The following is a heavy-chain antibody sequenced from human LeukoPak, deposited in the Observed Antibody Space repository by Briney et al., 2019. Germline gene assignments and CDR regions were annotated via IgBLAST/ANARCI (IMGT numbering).Heavy chain of an antibody. CDR2: IYYSGST. V-gene: IGHV4-59*08. CDR3: ARHMNDFWSGYSRFDP. Sequence: PSETLSLTCTVSGGSISSYYWSWIRQPPGKGLEWIGYIYYSGSTNYNPSLKSRVTISVDTSKNQFSLKLSSVTAAATAVYYCARHMNDFWSGYSRFDPWGQGTLVTVSS. D-gene: IGHD3-3*01. J-gene: IGHJ5*02. CDR1: GGSISSYY.